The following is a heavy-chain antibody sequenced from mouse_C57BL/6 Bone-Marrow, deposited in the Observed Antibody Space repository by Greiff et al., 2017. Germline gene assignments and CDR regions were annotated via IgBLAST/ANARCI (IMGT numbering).Heavy chain of an antibody. CDR2: ISDGGSYT. Sequence: EVKLVESGGGLVKPGGSLKLSCAASGFTFSSYAMSWVRQTPEKRLEWVATISDGGSYTYYPDNVKGRFTISIDNAKHNLYLQMSHLKSEDTAMYYCARDGGCLPFDYWGQGTTLTVSS. J-gene: IGHJ2*01. V-gene: IGHV5-4*01. CDR3: ARDGGCLPFDY. CDR1: GFTFSSYA. D-gene: IGHD5-1*01.